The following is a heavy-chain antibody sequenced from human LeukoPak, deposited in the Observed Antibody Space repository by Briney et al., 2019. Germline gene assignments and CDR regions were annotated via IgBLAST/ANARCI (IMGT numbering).Heavy chain of an antibody. CDR3: AKDYYDSSGVLDY. V-gene: IGHV3-23*01. J-gene: IGHJ4*02. CDR1: GFTFSSYA. Sequence: GGSLRLSCAASGFTFSSYAMSWVRQAPGKGLEGVSAISGSGGSTYYADSVKGRFTISRDNSKNTLYLQMNSLRAEDTAVYCCAKDYYDSSGVLDYWGQGTLVTVSS. D-gene: IGHD3-22*01. CDR2: ISGSGGST.